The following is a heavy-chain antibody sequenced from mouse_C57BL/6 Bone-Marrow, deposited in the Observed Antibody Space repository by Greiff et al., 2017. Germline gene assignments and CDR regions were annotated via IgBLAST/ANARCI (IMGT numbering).Heavy chain of an antibody. CDR1: GFTFSDYG. J-gene: IGHJ2*01. Sequence: EVKLMESGGGLVKPGGSLKLSCAASGFTFSDYGMHWVRQAPEKGLEWVAYISSGSSTIYYADTVKGRFTISRDNAKNTLFLQRTSLRSEDTAMYYCARTGYYGSRGDYFDYGGQGTTLTVSS. CDR3: ARTGYYGSRGDYFDY. CDR2: ISSGSSTI. D-gene: IGHD1-1*01. V-gene: IGHV5-17*01.